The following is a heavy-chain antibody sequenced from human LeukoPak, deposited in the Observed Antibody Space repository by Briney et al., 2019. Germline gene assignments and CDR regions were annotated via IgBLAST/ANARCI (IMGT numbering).Heavy chain of an antibody. CDR1: GGSFSGYY. Sequence: PSETLSLTCAVYGGSFSGYYWSWIRQPPGKGLEWIGEINHSGSTYYNPSLKSRVTISVDTSKNQFSLKLSSVTAADTAVYYCARRTPNYYDSSGYDYWGQGTLVTVSS. V-gene: IGHV4-34*01. D-gene: IGHD3-22*01. CDR2: INHSGST. CDR3: ARRTPNYYDSSGYDY. J-gene: IGHJ4*02.